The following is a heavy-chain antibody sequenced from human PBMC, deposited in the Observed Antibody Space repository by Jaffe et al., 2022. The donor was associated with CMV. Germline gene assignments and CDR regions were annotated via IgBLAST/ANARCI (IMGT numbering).Heavy chain of an antibody. Sequence: QLQLQESGPGLVKPSETLSLTCTVSGGSISSSSYYWGWIRQPPGKGLEWIGSIYYSGSTYYNPSLKSRVTISVDTSKNQFSLKLSSVTAADTAVYYCARLIGSSSWTNWFDPWGQGTLVTVSS. CDR1: GGSISSSSYY. V-gene: IGHV4-39*01. D-gene: IGHD6-13*01. CDR3: ARLIGSSSWTNWFDP. J-gene: IGHJ5*02. CDR2: IYYSGST.